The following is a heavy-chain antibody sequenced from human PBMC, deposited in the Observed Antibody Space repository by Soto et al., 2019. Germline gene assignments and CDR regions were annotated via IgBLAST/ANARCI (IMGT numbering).Heavy chain of an antibody. Sequence: EVQLLESGGGLAQPGGSLRFSCAASGFSFSYYAMSWVRQAPGKGLEWVSGISGSGGTTYYAASVKGRITISKDKAKNTLYLYLNSLRAEDTAVYYCTKNPDYWYFDLWGRGTPVTVSS. J-gene: IGHJ2*01. V-gene: IGHV3-23*01. CDR3: TKNPDYWYFDL. CDR2: ISGSGGTT. CDR1: GFSFSYYA.